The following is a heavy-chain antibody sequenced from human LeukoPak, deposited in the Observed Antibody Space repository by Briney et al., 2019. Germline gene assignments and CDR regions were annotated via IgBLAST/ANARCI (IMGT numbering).Heavy chain of an antibody. J-gene: IGHJ4*02. CDR2: IYYSGST. CDR3: ARDAYRSIAAAGTDY. CDR1: GASISSYY. V-gene: IGHV4-59*12. Sequence: PSETLSLTCTVSGASISSYYWSWIRQPPGKGLEWIGYIYYSGSTNYNPSLKSRVTISVDTSKNQFSLKLSSVTAADTAVYYCARDAYRSIAAAGTDYWGQGTLVTVSS. D-gene: IGHD6-13*01.